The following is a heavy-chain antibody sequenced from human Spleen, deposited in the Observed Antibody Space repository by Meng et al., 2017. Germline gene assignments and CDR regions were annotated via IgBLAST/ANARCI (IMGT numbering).Heavy chain of an antibody. V-gene: IGHV1-8*03. CDR1: GYTFTSYD. Sequence: ASVKVSCKASGYTFTSYDINWVRQATGQGLEWMGWMNPNSGNTGYAQKFQGRVTITRNTSISTAYMELSSLRSEDTAVYYCARGTYYYDSSGPYPFNWFDPWGQGTLVTVSS. D-gene: IGHD3-22*01. CDR3: ARGTYYYDSSGPYPFNWFDP. CDR2: MNPNSGNT. J-gene: IGHJ5*02.